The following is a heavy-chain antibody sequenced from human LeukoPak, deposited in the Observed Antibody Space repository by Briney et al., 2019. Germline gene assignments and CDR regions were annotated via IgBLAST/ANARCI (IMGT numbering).Heavy chain of an antibody. CDR2: IYYSGNT. Sequence: PSDPLSLTCSVSGGSISNYYWTWIRQPPGKALEWIGYIYYSGNTNYNPSLKSRVTISLDTSKNQLSLKLTSVTAADTAVYYCARCSRGTSVGMDVWGQGTTVTVSS. CDR3: ARCSRGTSVGMDV. CDR1: GGSISNYY. D-gene: IGHD1-1*01. J-gene: IGHJ6*02. V-gene: IGHV4-59*08.